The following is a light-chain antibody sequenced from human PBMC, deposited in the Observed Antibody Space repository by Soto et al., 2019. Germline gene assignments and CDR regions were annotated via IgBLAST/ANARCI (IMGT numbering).Light chain of an antibody. CDR2: EVN. V-gene: IGLV2-8*01. J-gene: IGLJ3*02. Sequence: QSALTQPPPASGSPGQSITISCTGTSSDVGHYDHVSWYQQHPGKVPKLMIYEVNLRPSGVPDRFSGSKSGNRASLTVSGLHVEDEADYYCSSFAASGGWVFGGGTKVTVL. CDR1: SSDVGHYDH. CDR3: SSFAASGGWV.